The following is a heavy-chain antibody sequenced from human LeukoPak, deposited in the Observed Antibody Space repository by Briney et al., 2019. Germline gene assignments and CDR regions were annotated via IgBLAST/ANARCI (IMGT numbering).Heavy chain of an antibody. V-gene: IGHV4-34*09. J-gene: IGHJ4*02. CDR3: ARAVDYGGNSDYFDY. CDR1: GGSFSGYY. CDR2: INHSGST. D-gene: IGHD4-23*01. Sequence: SETLSLTCAVYGGSFSGYYWSWIRQPPGKGLEWIGEINHSGSTNYNPSLKSRVTISVDTSKNQFSLKLSSVTAADTAVYYCARAVDYGGNSDYFDYWGQGTLVTVSS.